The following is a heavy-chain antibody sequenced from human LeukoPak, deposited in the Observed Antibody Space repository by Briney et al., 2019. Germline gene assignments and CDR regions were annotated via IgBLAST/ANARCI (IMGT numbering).Heavy chain of an antibody. J-gene: IGHJ4*02. CDR2: ISGDGGST. Sequence: GGSLRLSCAASGFTFDDYAMLWVRRAPGKGLEWVSLISGDGGSTYYADSVKGRFTISRDNSKNSLYLQMNSLRAEDTAVYYCAKDRSSFGVVTDSFDYWGQGTLVTVSS. D-gene: IGHD3-3*01. CDR1: GFTFDDYA. V-gene: IGHV3-43*02. CDR3: AKDRSSFGVVTDSFDY.